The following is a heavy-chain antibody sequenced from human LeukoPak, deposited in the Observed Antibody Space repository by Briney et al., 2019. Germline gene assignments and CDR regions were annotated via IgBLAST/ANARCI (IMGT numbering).Heavy chain of an antibody. CDR3: ARGWNYAFRFDD. Sequence: GGSPRLSCAASGFTSSDYWMTWVRQAPGKGLERVAHIKQDGSEKYYVDSVKGRFAISRDNAKNLVYLQMNSLRAEDTAVYYCARGWNYAFRFDDWGQGTLVTVST. CDR1: GFTSSDYW. D-gene: IGHD3-3*01. CDR2: IKQDGSEK. J-gene: IGHJ4*02. V-gene: IGHV3-7*01.